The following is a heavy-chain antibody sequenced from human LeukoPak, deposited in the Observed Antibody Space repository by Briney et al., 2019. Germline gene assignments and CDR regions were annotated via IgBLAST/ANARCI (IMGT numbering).Heavy chain of an antibody. Sequence: KPSETLSLTCAVYGGSLSAYYWSWIRQSPGKGLEWIGEINKSESSNYNPSLKSRVTISVDTSKNQVSLQLSSVTAADTAVYYCARRVVATISFDYWGQGILVTVSS. CDR3: ARRVVATISFDY. CDR1: GGSLSAYY. CDR2: INKSESS. D-gene: IGHD5-12*01. J-gene: IGHJ4*02. V-gene: IGHV4-34*01.